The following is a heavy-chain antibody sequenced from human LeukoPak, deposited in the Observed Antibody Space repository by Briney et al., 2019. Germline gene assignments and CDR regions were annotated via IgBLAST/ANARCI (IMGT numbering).Heavy chain of an antibody. J-gene: IGHJ4*02. CDR3: ARHGGIEAYYYDSSGYYYFDY. Sequence: SETLSLTCTVSGYSISSGYYWGWIRQPPGKGLEWTGSIDHSGSTYYNPSLKSRITISVDTSKNQFSLKLSSVTAADTAVYYCARHGGIEAYYYDSSGYYYFDYWGQGTLVTVSS. CDR1: GYSISSGYY. CDR2: IDHSGST. V-gene: IGHV4-38-2*02. D-gene: IGHD3-22*01.